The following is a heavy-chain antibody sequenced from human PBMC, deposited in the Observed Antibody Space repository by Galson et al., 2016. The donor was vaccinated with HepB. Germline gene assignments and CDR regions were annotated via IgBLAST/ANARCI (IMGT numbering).Heavy chain of an antibody. D-gene: IGHD3-16*01. CDR1: GFTFSTYW. Sequence: SLRLSCAASGFTFSTYWMSWVRQAPGKGLEWVANIKQDGSEKYYVDSVKGRFTISRDNAKNSLYLQMNSLRAEDTAVYYCARGEWGWSSSHYFMPNYDYYYYMDVWGKGTTVTVSS. CDR3: ARGEWGWSSSHYFMPNYDYYYYMDV. V-gene: IGHV3-7*03. CDR2: IKQDGSEK. J-gene: IGHJ6*03.